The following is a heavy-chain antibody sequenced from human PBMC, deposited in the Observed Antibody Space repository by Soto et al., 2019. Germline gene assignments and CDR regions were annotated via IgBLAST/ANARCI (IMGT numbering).Heavy chain of an antibody. CDR1: GFTFSSYA. J-gene: IGHJ4*02. D-gene: IGHD4-4*01. CDR2: ISGSGSST. CDR3: AKAIDSDYSNYFDY. V-gene: IGHV3-23*01. Sequence: GGSLRLSCAASGFTFSSYAMSWVRQAPGKGLEWVSAISGSGSSTYYADSVKGRFTISRDNSKNTLYLQMNSLRAEDTAVYYCAKAIDSDYSNYFDYWGQGTLVTVSS.